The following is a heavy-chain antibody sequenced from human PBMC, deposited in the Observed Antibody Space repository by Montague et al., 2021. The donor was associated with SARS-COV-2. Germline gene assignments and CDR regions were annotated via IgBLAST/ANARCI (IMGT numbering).Heavy chain of an antibody. CDR1: GDSISSLHYC. J-gene: IGHJ4*01. CDR2: DFYRGST. D-gene: IGHD1-26*01. Sequence: SETLSLTCTVYGDSISSLHYCWGWIRPSPGKGLEWDGKDFYRGSTYYNPSLRSRVTISVDTSKNHFALRLRSVTATDTAIYYCAGRAGVVGDTRFDYWGQGILVPVSS. V-gene: IGHV4-39*01. CDR3: AGRAGVVGDTRFDY.